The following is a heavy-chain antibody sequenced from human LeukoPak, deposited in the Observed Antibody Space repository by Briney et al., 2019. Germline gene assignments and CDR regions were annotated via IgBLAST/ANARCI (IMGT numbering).Heavy chain of an antibody. Sequence: GGSLRLSCAVSGFTFDDYAMHWVRQVPGKGLEWVAGISWNSGSIGYADSVKGRFTISRDNAKNSLYLQMNSLRAEDTALYYCASGGIYYGAAFDFWGQGTLVTVSS. D-gene: IGHD1-26*01. CDR2: ISWNSGSI. V-gene: IGHV3-9*01. CDR3: ASGGIYYGAAFDF. J-gene: IGHJ4*02. CDR1: GFTFDDYA.